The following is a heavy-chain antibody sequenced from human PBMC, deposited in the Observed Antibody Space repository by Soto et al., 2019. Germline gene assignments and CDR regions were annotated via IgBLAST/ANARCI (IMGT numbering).Heavy chain of an antibody. Sequence: QVQLQESGPGLVKPSGTLSLTCAVSSGSFSSSKWWSWVRQPPGKGLEWIGASYHSGSTHYNPSLKSRVTISVDKSKNQFSLKLSSVTAADTAVYYCACGYDYCYYMDVWGKGTTVTVSS. V-gene: IGHV4-4*02. CDR3: ACGYDYCYYMDV. CDR1: SGSFSSSKW. CDR2: SYHSGST. J-gene: IGHJ6*03. D-gene: IGHD5-12*01.